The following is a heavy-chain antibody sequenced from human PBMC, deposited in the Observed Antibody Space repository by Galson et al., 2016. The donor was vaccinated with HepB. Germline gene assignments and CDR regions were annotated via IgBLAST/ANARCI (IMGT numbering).Heavy chain of an antibody. J-gene: IGHJ6*02. CDR1: GLTFSRYS. CDR2: ISSSSAYM. V-gene: IGHV3-21*06. Sequence: LRLSCAASGLTFSRYSMNWVRQAPGKGLEWVSSISSSSAYMYYADSVKGRFTISRDNAKNSLYLQMNSLRAEDTAVYYCARDCSGGSCYGYYYFVMDVWGQGTTVTVSS. CDR3: ARDCSGGSCYGYYYFVMDV. D-gene: IGHD2-15*01.